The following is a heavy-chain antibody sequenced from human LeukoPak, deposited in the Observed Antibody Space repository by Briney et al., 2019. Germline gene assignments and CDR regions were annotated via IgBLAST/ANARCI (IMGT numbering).Heavy chain of an antibody. V-gene: IGHV3-30*03. J-gene: IGHJ4*02. D-gene: IGHD5-24*01. CDR3: ARDRGGRWLQVYYFDY. CDR1: GFTFSSYG. CDR2: ISYDGSNK. Sequence: GGSLRLSCAASGFTFSSYGMHWVRQAPGKGLEWVAVISYDGSNKYYADSVKGRFTISRDNSKNTLYLRVNSLRAEDTAMYYCARDRGGRWLQVYYFDYWGQGTLVTVSS.